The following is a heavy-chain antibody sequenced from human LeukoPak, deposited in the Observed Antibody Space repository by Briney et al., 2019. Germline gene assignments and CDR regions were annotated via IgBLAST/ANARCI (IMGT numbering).Heavy chain of an antibody. J-gene: IGHJ5*02. CDR1: GYTFTGYY. CDR3: ARDSDPMNYDFWSGYYSPVNWLDP. CDR2: INPNSGGT. Sequence: ASVKVSCKASGYTFTGYYMHWVRQAPGQGLEWMGWINPNSGGTNYAQKFQGRVTMTRDTSISTAYMELSRLRSDDTAVYYCARDSDPMNYDFWSGYYSPVNWLDPWGQGTLVTVSS. V-gene: IGHV1-2*02. D-gene: IGHD3-3*01.